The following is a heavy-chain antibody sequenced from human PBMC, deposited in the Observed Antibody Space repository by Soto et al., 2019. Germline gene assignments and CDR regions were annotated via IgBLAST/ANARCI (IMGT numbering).Heavy chain of an antibody. Sequence: ASVKVSCKASGYTFTGYYMHWVRQAPGQGLEWMGWINPNSGGTNYAQKFQGWVTMTRDTSISTAYMELSRLRSDDTAVYYCARDHLYYDFWRGPYYYYGMDVWGQGTTVTVSS. CDR1: GYTFTGYY. V-gene: IGHV1-2*04. D-gene: IGHD3-3*01. CDR2: INPNSGGT. J-gene: IGHJ6*02. CDR3: ARDHLYYDFWRGPYYYYGMDV.